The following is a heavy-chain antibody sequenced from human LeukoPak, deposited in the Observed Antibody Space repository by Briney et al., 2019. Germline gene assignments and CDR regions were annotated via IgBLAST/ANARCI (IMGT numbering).Heavy chain of an antibody. CDR3: ARGDTVTTLNWFDP. CDR1: GYTFTSYG. J-gene: IGHJ5*02. CDR2: ISAYNGNT. D-gene: IGHD4-17*01. V-gene: IGHV1-18*01. Sequence: ASVKVSCKASGYTFTSYGISWVRQAPGQGLEWMGWISAYNGNTNYAQKFQGRVTMTRDTSISTAYMELSRLRSDDTAVYYCARGDTVTTLNWFDPWGQGTLVTVSS.